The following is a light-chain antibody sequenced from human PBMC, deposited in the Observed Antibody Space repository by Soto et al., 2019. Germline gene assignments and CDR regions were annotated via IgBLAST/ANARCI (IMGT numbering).Light chain of an antibody. CDR2: AAS. V-gene: IGKV1-9*01. Sequence: DIQFTQSPSSLSASVGDRVTITVRASQGISSYLAWYQQKPGKAPKLLIYAASTLQSGVPSRFSGSGSGTEFTLTISSLQPEDFATYYCQQLNSYPLTFGGGTKVDIK. CDR1: QGISSY. CDR3: QQLNSYPLT. J-gene: IGKJ4*01.